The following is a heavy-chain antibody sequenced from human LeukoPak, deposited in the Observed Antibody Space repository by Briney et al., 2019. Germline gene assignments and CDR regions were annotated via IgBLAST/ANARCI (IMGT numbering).Heavy chain of an antibody. CDR2: FDPEDGET. CDR3: ATDMPAPYSSGCYHY. Sequence: ASVKVSCKVSGYTLTELSMHWVRQAPGKGLEWMGGFDPEDGETIYAQKFQGRVAMTEDTSTDTAYMELSSLRSGDTAVYYCATDMPAPYSSGCYHYWGQGTLVTVSS. CDR1: GYTLTELS. V-gene: IGHV1-24*01. D-gene: IGHD6-19*01. J-gene: IGHJ4*02.